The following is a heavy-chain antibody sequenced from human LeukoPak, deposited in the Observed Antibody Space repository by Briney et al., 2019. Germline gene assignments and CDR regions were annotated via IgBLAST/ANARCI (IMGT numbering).Heavy chain of an antibody. CDR3: ARGGPKVGATLGHYFDY. Sequence: PSETLSLTCAVYGGSFSGYYWSWIRQPPGKGLGWIGEINHSGSTNYNPSLKSRVTISVDTSKNQFSLKLSSVTAADTAVYYCARGGPKVGATLGHYFDYWGQGTLVTVSS. V-gene: IGHV4-34*01. CDR2: INHSGST. CDR1: GGSFSGYY. D-gene: IGHD1-26*01. J-gene: IGHJ4*02.